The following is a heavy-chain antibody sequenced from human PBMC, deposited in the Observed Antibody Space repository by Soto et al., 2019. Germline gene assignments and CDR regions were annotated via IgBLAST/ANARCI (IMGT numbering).Heavy chain of an antibody. V-gene: IGHV3-23*01. CDR3: AKGGRYYGSGSYFDY. D-gene: IGHD3-10*01. CDR2: ISGSGGST. J-gene: IGHJ4*02. CDR1: GFTFSSYV. Sequence: GGSLRLSCAASGFTFSSYVMSWVRQAPGKGLEWVSAISGSGGSTYYADSVKGRFTISRDNSKNTLYLQMNSLRAEDTAVYYCAKGGRYYGSGSYFDYWGQGTLVTVSS.